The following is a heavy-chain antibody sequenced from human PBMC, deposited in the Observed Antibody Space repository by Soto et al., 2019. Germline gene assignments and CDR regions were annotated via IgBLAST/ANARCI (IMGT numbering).Heavy chain of an antibody. CDR1: GGSFSGYY. V-gene: IGHV4-34*01. J-gene: IGHJ6*02. CDR3: ARGAGSGWDYYYYGMDV. CDR2: INNSGST. D-gene: IGHD6-19*01. Sequence: QVQLQQWGAGLLKPSETLSLTCGVYGGSFSGYYWSWIRQPPGKGLEWIGEINNSGSTNYNPSLKSRVTILVDTSKNQFSLKLSSVTAAETAVYYCARGAGSGWDYYYYGMDVWGQGTTVTVSS.